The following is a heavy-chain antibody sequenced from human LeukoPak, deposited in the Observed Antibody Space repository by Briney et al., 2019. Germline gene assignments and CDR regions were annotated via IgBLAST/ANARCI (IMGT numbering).Heavy chain of an antibody. J-gene: IGHJ3*02. CDR1: GGSINNYY. D-gene: IGHD2-15*01. CDR3: VRHCCSSPSKRTFDI. Sequence: PSETLSLTCTVSGGSINNYYWSWIRQPPGKGLEWIGTISDGGSTYYNPSLKSRIIISVDTSKNQFSLQLSSVTAADTAVYYCVRHCCSSPSKRTFDIWGQGTLVAVSS. V-gene: IGHV4-59*04. CDR2: ISDGGST.